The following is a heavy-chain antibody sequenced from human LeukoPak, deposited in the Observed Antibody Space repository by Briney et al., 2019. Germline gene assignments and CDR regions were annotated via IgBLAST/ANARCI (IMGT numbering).Heavy chain of an antibody. D-gene: IGHD4-23*01. V-gene: IGHV3-66*01. CDR1: GFSVSDHY. CDR3: ARDRPYGGKGDFDY. Sequence: PGGSLRLSCAASGFSVSDHYMNWVRQAPGKGLEWVSVIHTDGSTYASVSVKGRFTICRDNSKNTLFLQMNSLRAEDTAVYHCARDRPYGGKGDFDYWGQGTLVTVSS. CDR2: IHTDGST. J-gene: IGHJ4*02.